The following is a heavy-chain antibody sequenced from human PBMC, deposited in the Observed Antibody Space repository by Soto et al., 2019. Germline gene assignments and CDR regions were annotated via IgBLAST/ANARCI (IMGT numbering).Heavy chain of an antibody. Sequence: EVQLVESGGGLVQPGGSLKLSCAASGFIFSGSAIHWVRQASGKGLEWVGRIRSRANNFATSSAASVKGRFTFSRDDSKNTAYLQMNTLKPEDKAVYYCARGQVVAIWDYYYHGMDVWGQGTTVTVSS. CDR2: IRSRANNFAT. V-gene: IGHV3-73*02. D-gene: IGHD2-21*01. CDR1: GFIFSGSA. J-gene: IGHJ6*02. CDR3: ARGQVVAIWDYYYHGMDV.